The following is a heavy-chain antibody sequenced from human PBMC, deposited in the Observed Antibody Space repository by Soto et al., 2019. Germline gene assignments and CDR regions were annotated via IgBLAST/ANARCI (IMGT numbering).Heavy chain of an antibody. D-gene: IGHD2-21*02. J-gene: IGHJ5*02. CDR1: GFTFSSYW. CDR3: ARDPLAYCGGDCYTNNWFDP. CDR2: INSVGSST. Sequence: GGSLRLSCAASGFTFSSYWMHWVRQAPGKGLVWVSRINSVGSSTGYADSVKGRFTISRDNAKNTLYLQMNSLRAEDTAVYYCARDPLAYCGGDCYTNNWFDPWGQGTLVTVSS. V-gene: IGHV3-74*01.